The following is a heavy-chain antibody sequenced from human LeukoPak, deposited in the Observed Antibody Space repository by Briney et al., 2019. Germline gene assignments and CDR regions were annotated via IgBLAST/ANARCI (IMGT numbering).Heavy chain of an antibody. J-gene: IGHJ4*02. V-gene: IGHV1-2*02. CDR1: GYTFTGYY. Sequence: GASVKVSCKASGYTFTGYYMHWVRQAPGQGLEWMGWINPNSGGTNYAQKFQGRVTMTRDTSISTAYMELSRLRSDDTAVYYCARETTVAGFYPYFDYWGQGTLVTVSS. CDR2: INPNSGGT. CDR3: ARETTVAGFYPYFDY. D-gene: IGHD6-19*01.